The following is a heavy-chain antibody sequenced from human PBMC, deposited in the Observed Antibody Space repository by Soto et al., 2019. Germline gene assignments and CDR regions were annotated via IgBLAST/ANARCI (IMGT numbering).Heavy chain of an antibody. Sequence: QVQLVQSGAEVKRPGASVKLSCKASGYIFANFGISWVRQAPGQGLEWMGWISAYNHNTYYTQKFQGRVSMTTDTSATTAYMELRSLRSDDTALYFWARDVPVHAANLFDHWGQGTLVTVSS. V-gene: IGHV1-18*01. CDR3: ARDVPVHAANLFDH. CDR1: GYIFANFG. D-gene: IGHD2-15*01. CDR2: ISAYNHNT. J-gene: IGHJ4*02.